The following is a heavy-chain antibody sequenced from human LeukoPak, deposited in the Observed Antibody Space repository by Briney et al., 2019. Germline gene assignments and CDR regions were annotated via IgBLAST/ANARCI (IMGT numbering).Heavy chain of an antibody. CDR1: GGILSSYV. Sequence: SVKVSCKSSGGILSSYVITWVRQAPGQGLEWMGGIHPTFGAPNYAQKFQGRVMVTTDESTGTDYMELFSLTSEDTAVYYCARATGRGYTYGAAAYWGQGTLVTVSS. CDR2: IHPTFGAP. CDR3: ARATGRGYTYGAAAY. D-gene: IGHD5-18*01. V-gene: IGHV1-69*05. J-gene: IGHJ4*02.